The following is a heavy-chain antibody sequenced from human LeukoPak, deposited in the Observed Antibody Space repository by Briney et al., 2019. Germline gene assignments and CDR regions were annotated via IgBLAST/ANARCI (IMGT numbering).Heavy chain of an antibody. J-gene: IGHJ4*02. Sequence: SETLSLTRTVSGGSISSSSYYWGWIRQPPGKGLEWIGSIYYSGSTYYNPSLKSRVTISVDTSKNQFSLKLSSVTAADTAVYYCARDGNWGLTFDYWGQGTLVTVSS. CDR1: GGSISSSSYY. CDR2: IYYSGST. CDR3: ARDGNWGLTFDY. D-gene: IGHD7-27*01. V-gene: IGHV4-39*07.